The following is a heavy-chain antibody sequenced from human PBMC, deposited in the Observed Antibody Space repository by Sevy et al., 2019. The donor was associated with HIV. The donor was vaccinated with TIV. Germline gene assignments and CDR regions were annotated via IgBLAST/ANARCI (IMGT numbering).Heavy chain of an antibody. V-gene: IGHV3-23*01. CDR1: GFTFSTYA. CDR3: AKDRVSGTYYTGDFDY. J-gene: IGHJ4*02. Sequence: GGSLRLSCAASGFTFSTYAMTWVRQAPGKGLEWVSVISYSGGSTYDADSVRGQFTISRDNSKNTLYLQMNSLRVEDTAVYYCAKDRVSGTYYTGDFDYWGQGTLVTVSS. D-gene: IGHD3-10*01. CDR2: ISYSGGST.